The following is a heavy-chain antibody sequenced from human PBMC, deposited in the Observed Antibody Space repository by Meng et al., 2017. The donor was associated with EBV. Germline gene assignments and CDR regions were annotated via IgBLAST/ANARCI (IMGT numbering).Heavy chain of an antibody. Sequence: QVQLGQSGAEGKKPGSSLKVSCKTSGGPFRYYAISWVRQAPGQGLEWLGGFLPRLGAPNYAQKFHGRVKITADESTSTHYMDLSSLRSEDTAIYYCASESGRGYTPDYWGQGTLVTVSS. CDR3: ASESGRGYTPDY. CDR2: FLPRLGAP. J-gene: IGHJ4*02. CDR1: GGPFRYYA. V-gene: IGHV1-69*01. D-gene: IGHD3-10*01.